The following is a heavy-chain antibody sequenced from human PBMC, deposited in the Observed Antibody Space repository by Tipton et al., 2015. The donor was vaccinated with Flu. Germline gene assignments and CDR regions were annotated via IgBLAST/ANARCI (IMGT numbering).Heavy chain of an antibody. Sequence: TLSLTCTVSGGSVSSGSYYWSWIRQPPGKGLEWIGYIYYSGSTNYNPSLKSRVTISVDTSKNQFSLKLSSVTAADTAVYYCAREWRVGVDYGDYAAAFDIWGQGTMVTVSS. J-gene: IGHJ3*02. CDR3: AREWRVGVDYGDYAAAFDI. CDR1: GGSVSSGSYY. CDR2: IYYSGST. D-gene: IGHD4-17*01. V-gene: IGHV4-61*01.